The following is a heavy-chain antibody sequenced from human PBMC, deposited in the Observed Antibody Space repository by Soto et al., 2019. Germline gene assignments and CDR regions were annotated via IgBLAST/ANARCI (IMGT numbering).Heavy chain of an antibody. CDR2: SSNSGSFT. Sequence: GGSLRLSCAASGFTFSDHYMSWIRQAPGKGLEWIGYSSNSGSFTRYADSVKCRFSISRDNAKNSLYLQINSLRGDDTDIYYCVRSGDNYNLLDYWGQGSPVTVSS. J-gene: IGHJ4*02. D-gene: IGHD1-1*01. CDR1: GFTFSDHY. CDR3: VRSGDNYNLLDY. V-gene: IGHV3-11*06.